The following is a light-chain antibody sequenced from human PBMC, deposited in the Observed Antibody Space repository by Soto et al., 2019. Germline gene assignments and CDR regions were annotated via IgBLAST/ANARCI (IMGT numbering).Light chain of an antibody. CDR1: QSVRSY. Sequence: ESMLTQSPATLSLSPGERATLSCRASQSVRSYLAWYQQKPGQAPRLLIYDASNRAPGIPARFSGSGSGTDFTLTISSLEPDDFAVYYCQQRSSWPRITCVQGTRLDIK. V-gene: IGKV3-11*01. J-gene: IGKJ5*01. CDR2: DAS. CDR3: QQRSSWPRIT.